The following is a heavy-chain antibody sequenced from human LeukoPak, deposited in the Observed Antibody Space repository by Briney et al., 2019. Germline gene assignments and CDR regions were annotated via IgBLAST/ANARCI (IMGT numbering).Heavy chain of an antibody. V-gene: IGHV4-59*01. D-gene: IGHD6-13*01. CDR2: IYYSGST. J-gene: IGHJ4*02. Sequence: SETLSLTCTVSGGSISSYYWSWIRQPPGKGLEWIGYIYYSGSTNYNPSLKSRVTISVDTSKNQFSLKLSSVTAADTAVYYCARGDPGQQLSLDYWGQGTLVTVSS. CDR3: ARGDPGQQLSLDY. CDR1: GGSISSYY.